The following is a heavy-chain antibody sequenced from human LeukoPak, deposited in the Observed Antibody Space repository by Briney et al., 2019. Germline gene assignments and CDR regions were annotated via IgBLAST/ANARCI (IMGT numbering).Heavy chain of an antibody. CDR1: GGSINNYY. CDR3: VRYSISWSYFDS. J-gene: IGHJ4*02. Sequence: PSETLSLTCTVSGGSINNYYWNWIRQPPGKRLEWIGSIFSSGNTNYNPSLKSRVTISVDTSKNQFSLNLSSVTAADTAVYYCVRYSISWSYFDSWGQGTLVTVSS. V-gene: IGHV4-4*09. D-gene: IGHD6-13*01. CDR2: IFSSGNT.